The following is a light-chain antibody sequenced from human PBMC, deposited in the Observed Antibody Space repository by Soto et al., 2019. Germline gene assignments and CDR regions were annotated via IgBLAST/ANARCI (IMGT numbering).Light chain of an antibody. Sequence: QSVLTQPASVSGSPGQSITISCTGTSSDVGAYNYVSWYQQHPGKAPQLMIYDVSNRPSGVSNRFSGSKSGNTASLTISWLQPEDEADYYRSSYIAGSTLNVVFGGGTKVTVL. CDR2: DVS. V-gene: IGLV2-14*01. J-gene: IGLJ2*01. CDR3: SSYIAGSTLNVV. CDR1: SSDVGAYNY.